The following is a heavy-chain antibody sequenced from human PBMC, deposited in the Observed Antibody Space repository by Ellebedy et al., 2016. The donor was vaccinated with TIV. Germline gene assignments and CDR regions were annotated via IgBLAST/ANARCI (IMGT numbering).Heavy chain of an antibody. Sequence: GESLKISCTPSGFSFGSHWMLWVRQPPGKGLEWVSRIHPDGSGITYADSVRGRFTISRDNAKNTLYLQMDSLRVEETAVYYCERERWGLGDYWGQGTLVTVSS. V-gene: IGHV3-74*03. CDR3: ERERWGLGDY. CDR1: GFSFGSHW. J-gene: IGHJ4*02. D-gene: IGHD7-27*01. CDR2: IHPDGSGI.